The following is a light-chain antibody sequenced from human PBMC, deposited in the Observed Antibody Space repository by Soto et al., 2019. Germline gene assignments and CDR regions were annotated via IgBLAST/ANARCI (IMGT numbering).Light chain of an antibody. J-gene: IGLJ1*01. CDR2: DVS. Sequence: QSALTQPASVSGSPGQSITISCTGTSSDVGGYNNVSWYQQHPGKAPKLMIYDVSNRPSGVSNRFSGSKSGNTASLTISGLQPADEADYYCSSYTSSSTLLYVFGTGTKLTVL. V-gene: IGLV2-14*01. CDR3: SSYTSSSTLLYV. CDR1: SSDVGGYNN.